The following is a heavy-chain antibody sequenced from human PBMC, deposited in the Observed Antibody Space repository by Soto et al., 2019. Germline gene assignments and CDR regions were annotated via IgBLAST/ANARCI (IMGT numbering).Heavy chain of an antibody. CDR2: LGVSDDR. Sequence: EVQLLESGGGLVKPGGSLKLSCAASGFTLSLYTINWVRQAPGKGLEWVSSLGVSDDRLYADSVKGRFTISSDNAKNSLFLEMHGLRAADTAIYYCARLTGLPEIAPLEEDHWGQGTLVTVSS. CDR1: GFTLSLYT. V-gene: IGHV3-21*06. CDR3: ARLTGLPEIAPLEEDH. D-gene: IGHD1-1*01. J-gene: IGHJ4*02.